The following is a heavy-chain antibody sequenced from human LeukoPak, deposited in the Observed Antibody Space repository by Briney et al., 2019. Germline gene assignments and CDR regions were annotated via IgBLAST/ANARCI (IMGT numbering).Heavy chain of an antibody. V-gene: IGHV3-73*01. CDR1: GFTFSGSP. CDR2: IRSKANSYAT. Sequence: GGSLRLSCAASGFTFSGSPMHRVRQASGKGLEWVGRIRSKANSYATAYAASVKGRFTISRDDSKNTAYLQMNSLKTEDTAVYYCTRHRSGDYRFDYWGQGTLVTVSS. D-gene: IGHD4-17*01. J-gene: IGHJ4*02. CDR3: TRHRSGDYRFDY.